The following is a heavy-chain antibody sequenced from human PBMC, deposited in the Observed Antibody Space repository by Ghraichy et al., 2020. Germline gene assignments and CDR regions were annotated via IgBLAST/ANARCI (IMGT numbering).Heavy chain of an antibody. CDR1: GGSISSSSYY. J-gene: IGHJ4*02. Sequence: SETLSLTCTVSGGSISSSSYYWGWIRQPPGKGLEWIGSIYYSGSTYYNPSLKSRVTISVDTSKNQFSLKLSSVTAADTAVYYCARNAYCGGDCYLIDYWGQGTLVTVSS. CDR2: IYYSGST. D-gene: IGHD2-21*02. V-gene: IGHV4-39*01. CDR3: ARNAYCGGDCYLIDY.